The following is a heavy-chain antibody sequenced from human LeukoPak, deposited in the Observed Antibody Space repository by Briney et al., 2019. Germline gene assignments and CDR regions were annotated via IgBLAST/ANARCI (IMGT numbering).Heavy chain of an antibody. V-gene: IGHV3-64D*06. J-gene: IGHJ4*02. CDR2: ISSNGGST. CDR3: VKGGYDILTGYTSFDY. Sequence: GGSLRLSCSASGFTFSSYAMHWVRQAPGKGLEYVSAISSNGGSTYYADSVKGRFTISRDNSKNTLYLQMSSLRAEDTAVHYCVKGGYDILTGYTSFDYWGQGTLVTVSS. CDR1: GFTFSSYA. D-gene: IGHD3-9*01.